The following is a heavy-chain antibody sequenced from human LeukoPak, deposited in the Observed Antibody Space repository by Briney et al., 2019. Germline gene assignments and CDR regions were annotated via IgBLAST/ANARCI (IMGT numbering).Heavy chain of an antibody. D-gene: IGHD6-19*01. V-gene: IGHV4-59*01. J-gene: IGHJ4*02. CDR2: IYYSGST. CDR3: ARVLAVADLYFGY. Sequence: SETLSLTCTVSGGSISSYYWSWIRQPPGKGLEWIGYIYYSGSTNYNPSLKSRVTISVDTSKNQFSLKLSSVTAADTAVYYCARVLAVADLYFGYWGQGTLVTVSS. CDR1: GGSISSYY.